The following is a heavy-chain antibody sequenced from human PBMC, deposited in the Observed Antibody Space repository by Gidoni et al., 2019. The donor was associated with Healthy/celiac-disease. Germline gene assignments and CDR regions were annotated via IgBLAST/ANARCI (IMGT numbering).Heavy chain of an antibody. CDR2: IYYSGST. D-gene: IGHD2-21*01. Sequence: QLQLQESGPGLVKPSETLSLTCTVSGGSISSSSYYWGWIRQPPGKGLEWIGSIYYSGSTYYNPSLKSRVTISVDTSKNQFSLKLSSVTAADTAVYYCARHIRGFRRGNWFDPWGQGTLVTVSS. J-gene: IGHJ5*02. CDR1: GGSISSSSYY. V-gene: IGHV4-39*01. CDR3: ARHIRGFRRGNWFDP.